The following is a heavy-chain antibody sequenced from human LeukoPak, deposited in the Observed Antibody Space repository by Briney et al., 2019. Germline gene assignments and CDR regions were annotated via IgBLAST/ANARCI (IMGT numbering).Heavy chain of an antibody. CDR2: INPNSGGT. CDR3: ARDRSYYGGHGWFDP. J-gene: IGHJ5*02. D-gene: IGHD1-26*01. CDR1: GYTFTSYY. V-gene: IGHV1-2*02. Sequence: ASVKVSCKASGYTFTSYYMHWVRQAPGQGLEWMGWINPNSGGTNYAQKFQGRVTMTRDTSISTAYMELSRLRSDDTAVYYCARDRSYYGGHGWFDPWGQGTLVTVSS.